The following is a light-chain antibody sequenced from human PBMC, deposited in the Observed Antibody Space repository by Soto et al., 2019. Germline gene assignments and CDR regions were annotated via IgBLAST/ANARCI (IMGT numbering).Light chain of an antibody. CDR1: ESVSNS. CDR3: QQYNNWPPYT. J-gene: IGKJ2*01. V-gene: IGKV3-15*01. CDR2: GAS. Sequence: ETVLTQSPATLSLSPGERATLSCRASESVSNSLAWYQHKPGQAPRLLIYGASTRATGIPARFSGSGSGTEFTLTISSLQSEDFAVYYCQQYNNWPPYTFGQGTKLEIK.